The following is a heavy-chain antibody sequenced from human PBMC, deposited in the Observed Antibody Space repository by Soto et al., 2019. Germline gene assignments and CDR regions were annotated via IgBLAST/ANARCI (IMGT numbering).Heavy chain of an antibody. CDR1: GFTFSSYW. V-gene: IGHV3-7*03. Sequence: GGSLRLSCAASGFTFSSYWMSWVRQAPGKGLEWVANIKQGGSEKYYVDSVKGRFTISRDNAKNSLYLQMNSLRAEDTAVYYCARDYKRGYDSDFDYWGQGTLVTVSS. CDR3: ARDYKRGYDSDFDY. D-gene: IGHD5-12*01. CDR2: IKQGGSEK. J-gene: IGHJ4*02.